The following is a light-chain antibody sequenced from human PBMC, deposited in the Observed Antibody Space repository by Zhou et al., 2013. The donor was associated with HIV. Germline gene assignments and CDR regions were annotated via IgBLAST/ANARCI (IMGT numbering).Light chain of an antibody. CDR3: QQANSFPRT. J-gene: IGKJ1*01. CDR1: QSIRSW. CDR2: KAS. V-gene: IGKV1-5*03. Sequence: DIQMTQSPSTLSASVGDRVTITCRASQSIRSWLAWYQQKPGKAPKLLIYKASSLESGVPSRFSGSGSGTDFTLTISSLQPEDFATYYCQQANSFPRTFGQGTKVEIK.